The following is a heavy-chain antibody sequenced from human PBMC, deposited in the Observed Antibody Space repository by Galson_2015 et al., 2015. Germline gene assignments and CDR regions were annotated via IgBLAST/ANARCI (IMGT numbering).Heavy chain of an antibody. J-gene: IGHJ3*02. CDR2: IWYDGSNK. CDR3: ARHLRYFDWLSRDAFDI. V-gene: IGHV3-33*01. D-gene: IGHD3-9*01. Sequence: SLRLSCAASGFTFSSYGMHWVRQAPGKGLEWVAVIWYDGSNKYYADSVKGRFTISRDNSKNTLYLQMNSLRAEDTAVYYCARHLRYFDWLSRDAFDIWGQGTMVTVSS. CDR1: GFTFSSYG.